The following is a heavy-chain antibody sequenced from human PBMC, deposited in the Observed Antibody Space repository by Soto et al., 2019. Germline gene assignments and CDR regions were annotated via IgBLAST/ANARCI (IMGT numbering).Heavy chain of an antibody. CDR2: FDPEDGET. J-gene: IGHJ4*02. Sequence: ASVKVSCKVSGYTLTELSMHWVRQAPGKGLEWMGGFDPEDGETIYAQKFQGRVTMTEDTSTSTAYMELRSLRSDDTAVYYCARSIGKGGIQLCDVWGQGTLVTVSS. CDR1: GYTLTELS. D-gene: IGHD5-18*01. CDR3: ARSIGKGGIQLCDV. V-gene: IGHV1-24*01.